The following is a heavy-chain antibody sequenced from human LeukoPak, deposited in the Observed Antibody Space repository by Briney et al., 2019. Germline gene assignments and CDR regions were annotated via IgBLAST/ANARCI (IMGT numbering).Heavy chain of an antibody. J-gene: IGHJ6*02. CDR2: VYYTGTT. V-gene: IGHV4-59*01. CDR1: GGSIKNYY. CDR3: PRQSDPYYHYGLDF. Sequence: SETLSLTCALSGGSIKNYYWSWIRQPLGKGLERIGYVYYTGTTSYNPSLKSRVTISVETSKNQFSLTLNSVTAADTAVYHCPRQSDPYYHYGLDFWGQGTTVIVSS.